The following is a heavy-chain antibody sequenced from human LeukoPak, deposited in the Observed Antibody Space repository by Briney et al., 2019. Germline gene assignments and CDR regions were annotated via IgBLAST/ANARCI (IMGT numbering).Heavy chain of an antibody. Sequence: PGGSLRLSCAVSGFTFSSYWMSWVRQAPGKGLEWVANIKLDGSDKYYVDSVKGRFTISRDNSKNTLFLQMNSLRVEDTALYYCAKKGGTTHRYYMDVWGKGTTVTVSS. D-gene: IGHD1-14*01. CDR3: AKKGGTTHRYYMDV. J-gene: IGHJ6*03. V-gene: IGHV3-7*01. CDR2: IKLDGSDK. CDR1: GFTFSSYW.